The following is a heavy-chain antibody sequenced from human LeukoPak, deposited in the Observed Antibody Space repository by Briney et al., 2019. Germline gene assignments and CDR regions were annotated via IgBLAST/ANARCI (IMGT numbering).Heavy chain of an antibody. CDR3: AREGVVSYYDILTGYYSPSGFDP. Sequence: ASVKVSCKASGYTFTSYYMHWVRQAPGRGLEWMGIINPSGGSTSYAQKFQGRVTMTRDTSTSTVYMELSSLRSEDTAVYYCAREGVVSYYDILTGYYSPSGFDPWGQGTLVTVSS. V-gene: IGHV1-46*01. CDR1: GYTFTSYY. CDR2: INPSGGST. J-gene: IGHJ5*02. D-gene: IGHD3-9*01.